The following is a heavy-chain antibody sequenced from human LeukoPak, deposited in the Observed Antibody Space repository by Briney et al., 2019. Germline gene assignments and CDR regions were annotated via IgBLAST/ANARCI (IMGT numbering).Heavy chain of an antibody. D-gene: IGHD3-9*01. CDR1: GDSFSSSNYF. CDR3: VRHVSGYYDAFDI. CDR2: IYYTGFT. V-gene: IGHV4-39*01. Sequence: SETLSLTCTVSGDSFSSSNYFWGWIRQPPGKGLEWIGTIYYTGFTYYNPSLKSRVTISVDTSKNQFSLKLSSVTAADTAVYCCVRHVSGYYDAFDIWGQGTMVTVSS. J-gene: IGHJ3*02.